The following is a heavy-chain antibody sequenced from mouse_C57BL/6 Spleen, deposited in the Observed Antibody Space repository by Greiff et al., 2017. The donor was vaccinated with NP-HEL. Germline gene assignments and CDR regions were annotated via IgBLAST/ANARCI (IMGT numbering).Heavy chain of an antibody. CDR1: GYTFTSYW. CDR3: AKGRGTVVANFDV. Sequence: VQLQQSGAELAKPGASVKLSCKASGYTFTSYWMHWVKQRPGQGLEWIGYINPSSGYTKYNQKFKDKATLTADKSSSTAYMQLSSLTYEDSAVYYCAKGRGTVVANFDVWGTGTTVTVSS. CDR2: INPSSGYT. J-gene: IGHJ1*03. V-gene: IGHV1-7*01. D-gene: IGHD1-1*01.